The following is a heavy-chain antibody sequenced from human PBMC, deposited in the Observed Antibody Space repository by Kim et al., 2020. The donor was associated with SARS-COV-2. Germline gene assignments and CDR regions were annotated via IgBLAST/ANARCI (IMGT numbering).Heavy chain of an antibody. D-gene: IGHD2-2*02. Sequence: SVKVSCKASGGTFSSYAISWVRQAPGQGLEWMGGIIPIFGTANYAQKFQGRVTITADESTSTAYMELSSLRSEDTAVYYCATVPLGYCSSTSCYTNAFDIWGQGTMVTVSS. J-gene: IGHJ3*02. CDR1: GGTFSSYA. V-gene: IGHV1-69*13. CDR2: IIPIFGTA. CDR3: ATVPLGYCSSTSCYTNAFDI.